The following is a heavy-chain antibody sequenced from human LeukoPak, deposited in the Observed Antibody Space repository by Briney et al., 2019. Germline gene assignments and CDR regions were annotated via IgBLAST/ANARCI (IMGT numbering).Heavy chain of an antibody. CDR1: GYSFTSYW. CDR3: ARRYGSGTYLFDY. J-gene: IGHJ4*02. CDR2: IYAGDSDT. D-gene: IGHD3-10*01. V-gene: IGHV5-51*01. Sequence: GESLKISCKGSGYSFTSYWIGWVRQMPGKGLEWMGIIYAGDSDTKYSPSFQCQVTISADKSISTAYLQLSSLKASDTAMYYCARRYGSGTYLFDYWGQGTLVTVSS.